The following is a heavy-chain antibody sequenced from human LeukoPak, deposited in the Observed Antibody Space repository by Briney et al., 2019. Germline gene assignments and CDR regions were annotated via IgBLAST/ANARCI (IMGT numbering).Heavy chain of an antibody. CDR2: IYYSGST. Sequence: SETLSLTCTVSGGSISSSSYYWGWIRQPPGKGLEWIGSIYYSGSTYYNPSLKSRVTISVDTSKNQFSLKLSSVTAADTAVYYCARLTYYYDSSGFPYYFDYWGQGTLVTVSS. CDR1: GGSISSSSYY. D-gene: IGHD3-22*01. CDR3: ARLTYYYDSSGFPYYFDY. J-gene: IGHJ4*02. V-gene: IGHV4-39*01.